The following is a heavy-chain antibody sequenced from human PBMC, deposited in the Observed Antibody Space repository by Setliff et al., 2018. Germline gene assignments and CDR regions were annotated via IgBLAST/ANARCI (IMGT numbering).Heavy chain of an antibody. D-gene: IGHD5-18*01. J-gene: IGHJ5*02. V-gene: IGHV4-38-2*01. CDR1: GYSISSGYY. Sequence: ETLSLTCAVSGYSISSGYYWGWIRQPPGKGLEWIGSIYHSGSTYYNPSLKSRVTISVDTSKNQFSLKLSSVTAADTAVYYCARRRDTAMVQIKLPPPHRLGRWFDPWGQGTLVTVSS. CDR3: ARRRDTAMVQIKLPPPHRLGRWFDP. CDR2: IYHSGST.